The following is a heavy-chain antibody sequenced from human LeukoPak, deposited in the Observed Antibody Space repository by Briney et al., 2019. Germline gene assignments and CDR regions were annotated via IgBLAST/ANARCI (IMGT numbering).Heavy chain of an antibody. CDR2: FEPEDGEP. CDR3: ATTDKWEPLDY. J-gene: IGHJ4*02. D-gene: IGHD1-26*01. Sequence: GASVKVSCKVSGNSLRDTSIHWVRQAPGQWLEWMEGFEPEDGEPIFAQTFQGRLSMTEDTSTDTAHMELSSLTVEDTAVYYCATTDKWEPLDYWGQGTLVTVSS. CDR1: GNSLRDTS. V-gene: IGHV1-24*01.